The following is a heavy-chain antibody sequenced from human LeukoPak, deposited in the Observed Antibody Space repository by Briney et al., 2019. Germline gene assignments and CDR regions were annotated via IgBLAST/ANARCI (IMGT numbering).Heavy chain of an antibody. D-gene: IGHD6-13*01. V-gene: IGHV3-7*01. CDR1: GFTFSSYW. CDR2: IKQDGSEK. CDR3: AGDPWYSVFDI. J-gene: IGHJ3*02. Sequence: GGSLRLSCAASGFTFSSYWMSWVRQAPGKGLEWVANIKQDGSEKYYVDSVKGRFTISRDNAKNSLYLQMNSLRAEDTAVYYCAGDPWYSVFDIWGQGTMVTVSS.